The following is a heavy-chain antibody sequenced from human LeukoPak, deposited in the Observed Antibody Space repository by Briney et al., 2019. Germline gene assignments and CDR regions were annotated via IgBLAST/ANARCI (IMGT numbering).Heavy chain of an antibody. CDR2: IYTTGST. Sequence: SETLSLTCTVSGGSISSGSYYWSWIRQPAGKGLEWIGRIYTTGSTNYNPSLKSRVATSVDTSKNQFSLKLSSVTAADTAVYYCARDMDPPLFDYWGQGTLVTVSS. CDR3: ARDMDPPLFDY. D-gene: IGHD3-10*01. J-gene: IGHJ4*02. CDR1: GGSISSGSYY. V-gene: IGHV4-61*02.